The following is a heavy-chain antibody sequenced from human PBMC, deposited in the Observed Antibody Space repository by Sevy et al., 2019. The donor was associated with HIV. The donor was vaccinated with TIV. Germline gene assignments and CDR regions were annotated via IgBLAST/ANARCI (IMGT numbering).Heavy chain of an antibody. D-gene: IGHD6-19*01. CDR2: ISAYNGNT. V-gene: IGHV1-18*01. Sequence: ASVKVSCKASGYTFTSYGISWVRQAPGQGLEWMGWISAYNGNTNYAQKLQGRVTMTTDTTTSTAHMELRSLRSDDTAVYYWARDIGYSSGWEDYYYGMDVWGQGTTVTVSS. J-gene: IGHJ6*02. CDR3: ARDIGYSSGWEDYYYGMDV. CDR1: GYTFTSYG.